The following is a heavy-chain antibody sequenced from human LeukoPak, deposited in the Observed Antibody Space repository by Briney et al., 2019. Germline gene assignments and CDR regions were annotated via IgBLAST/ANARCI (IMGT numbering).Heavy chain of an antibody. CDR2: ISYDGSNK. J-gene: IGHJ2*01. D-gene: IGHD5-24*01. Sequence: GGSLRLSCAASGFTFSSYAMHWVRQAPGKWLEWVAVISYDGSNKYYADSVKGRFTISRDNSKNTLYLQMNSLRAEDTAVYYCARDGGDGYSLHWYFDLWGRGTLVTVSS. V-gene: IGHV3-30-3*01. CDR1: GFTFSSYA. CDR3: ARDGGDGYSLHWYFDL.